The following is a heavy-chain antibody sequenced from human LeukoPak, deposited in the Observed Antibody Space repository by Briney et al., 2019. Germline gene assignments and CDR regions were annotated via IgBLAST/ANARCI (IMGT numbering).Heavy chain of an antibody. Sequence: SGGSLRLSCAASGFTFSSYAMSWVRQAPGKGLEWVSAISDSGGDTYYADSVKGRFTISRDNSKNTLYLQMNSLRAEDTALYYCAKRYCTGGSCWLMDYWGQGTLVTVSS. CDR3: AKRYCTGGSCWLMDY. V-gene: IGHV3-23*01. CDR2: ISDSGGDT. J-gene: IGHJ4*02. D-gene: IGHD2-15*01. CDR1: GFTFSSYA.